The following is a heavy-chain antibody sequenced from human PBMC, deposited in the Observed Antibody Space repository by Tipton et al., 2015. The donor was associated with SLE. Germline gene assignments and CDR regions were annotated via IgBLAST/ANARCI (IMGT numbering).Heavy chain of an antibody. Sequence: TLSLTCTVSGGYINNYYWSWIRQPPGKGLEWIGHIYSRGNINYNPSLKSRVTMSVDTSKNQFSLRLNSVTAADTAVYYCARQGFGASTGVDWFDPWGQGTLVTVSS. J-gene: IGHJ5*02. CDR1: GGYINNYY. CDR3: ARQGFGASTGVDWFDP. D-gene: IGHD3-10*01. V-gene: IGHV4-59*08. CDR2: IYSRGNI.